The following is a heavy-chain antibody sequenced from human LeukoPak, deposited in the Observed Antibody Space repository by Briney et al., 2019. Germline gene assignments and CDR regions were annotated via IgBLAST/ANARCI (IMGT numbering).Heavy chain of an antibody. CDR3: ARDLGYGDYAALAFDI. CDR2: ISYDGNNK. CDR1: GFTFSNYA. Sequence: PGGSLRLSCAASGFTFSNYAMHWVRQAPGKGLEWVAAISYDGNNKYYADSVKGRFTISRDNSKNTVYLQMNSLRAEDTAVYYCARDLGYGDYAALAFDIWGQGTMVTVSS. V-gene: IGHV3-30*04. J-gene: IGHJ3*02. D-gene: IGHD4-17*01.